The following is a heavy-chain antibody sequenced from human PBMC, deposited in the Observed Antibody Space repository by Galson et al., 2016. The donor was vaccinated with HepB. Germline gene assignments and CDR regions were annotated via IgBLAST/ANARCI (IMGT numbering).Heavy chain of an antibody. V-gene: IGHV1-18*04. CDR2: INPNDGST. D-gene: IGHD3/OR15-3a*01. CDR1: GYTFTDYG. CDR3: TRSSDFWSMDV. Sequence: SVKVSCKAPGYTFTDYGHSWVRQAPGQGPEWMGWINPNDGSTKNAEKVQDRVSMTRDMSTTTLYVELRSLRSDDTAVYYCTRSSDFWSMDVWGQGTTVIVSS. J-gene: IGHJ6*02.